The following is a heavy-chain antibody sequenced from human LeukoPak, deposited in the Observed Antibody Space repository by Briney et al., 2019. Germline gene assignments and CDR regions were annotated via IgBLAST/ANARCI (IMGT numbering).Heavy chain of an antibody. J-gene: IGHJ4*02. CDR3: AKGGGIAVPGPFEY. CDR2: IYHGGST. D-gene: IGHD6-19*01. V-gene: IGHV4-38-2*01. Sequence: SGTLSLTCVVSGYSISSGYYWGWIRQPPGKGLEWFGSIYHGGSTYYNPSLESRVTISVDRSKNQFSLKLSPVAAADTAVYYCAKGGGIAVPGPFEYWGQGTLVTVSS. CDR1: GYSISSGYY.